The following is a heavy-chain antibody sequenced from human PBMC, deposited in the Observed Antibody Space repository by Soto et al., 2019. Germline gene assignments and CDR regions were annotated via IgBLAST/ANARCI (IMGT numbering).Heavy chain of an antibody. CDR3: ARSNRDYGDH. CDR2: IYYSGST. V-gene: IGHV4-59*01. D-gene: IGHD4-17*01. J-gene: IGHJ4*02. CDR1: GDSISSYY. Sequence: QVQLQGSGPGLLKPSETLSLTCTVSGDSISSYYWSWIRQPPGKGLEWIGYIYYSGSTNYNPSLKVRVTIHGDTTKNQFSLKLISATAADTAVYYCARSNRDYGDHWSQGTLVTVSS.